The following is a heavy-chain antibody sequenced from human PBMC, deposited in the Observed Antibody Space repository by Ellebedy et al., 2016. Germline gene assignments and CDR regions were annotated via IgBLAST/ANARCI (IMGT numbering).Heavy chain of an antibody. CDR3: ARDRPFIVVVPAAEDAFDI. D-gene: IGHD2-2*01. V-gene: IGHV1-2*02. Sequence: ASVKVSCXASGYTFTGYYMHWVRQAPGQGLEWMGWINPNSGGTNYAQKFQGRVTMTRDTSISTAYMELSRLRSDDTAVYYCARDRPFIVVVPAAEDAFDIWGQGTMVTVSS. CDR2: INPNSGGT. CDR1: GYTFTGYY. J-gene: IGHJ3*02.